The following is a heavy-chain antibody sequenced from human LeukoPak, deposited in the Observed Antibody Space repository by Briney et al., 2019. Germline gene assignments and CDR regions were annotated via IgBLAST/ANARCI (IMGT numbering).Heavy chain of an antibody. CDR3: AASGGNYYGMDV. CDR1: GHTFTSYA. Sequence: ASVKVSCKASGHTFTSYAMHWVRQAPGQRLEWMGWINAGNGNTKYSQKFQGRVTITRDTSASTAYMELSSLRSEDTAVYYCAASGGNYYGMDVWGQGTTVTVSS. D-gene: IGHD3-10*01. J-gene: IGHJ6*02. CDR2: INAGNGNT. V-gene: IGHV1-3*01.